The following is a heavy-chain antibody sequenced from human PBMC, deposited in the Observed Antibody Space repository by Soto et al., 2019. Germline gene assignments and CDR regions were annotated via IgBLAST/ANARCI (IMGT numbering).Heavy chain of an antibody. Sequence: QVQLVQSGAEVKTPGASVKVSCKASGYTFTNYGINWVRQAPGQGLEWMGWISAYNGDTNYPQKLQGRVTMTTDTSTSTAYMELRRLRSDDTAVYYCARDAGSGSYYPFDYWGQGTLVTVSS. D-gene: IGHD3-10*01. V-gene: IGHV1-18*01. CDR2: ISAYNGDT. CDR1: GYTFTNYG. J-gene: IGHJ4*02. CDR3: ARDAGSGSYYPFDY.